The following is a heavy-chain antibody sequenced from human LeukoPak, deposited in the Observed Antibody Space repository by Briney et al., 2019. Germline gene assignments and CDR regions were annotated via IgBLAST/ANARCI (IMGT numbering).Heavy chain of an antibody. D-gene: IGHD6-13*01. CDR3: AREIAAAERRVHWDY. J-gene: IGHJ4*02. CDR2: MNPNSGNT. Sequence: GASVKVSCKASGYTFTGYYMHWVRQAPGQGLEWMGWMNPNSGNTGYAQKFQGRVTMTRNTSISTAYMGLSSLRSEDTAVYYCAREIAAAERRVHWDYWGQGTLVTVSS. V-gene: IGHV1-8*02. CDR1: GYTFTGYY.